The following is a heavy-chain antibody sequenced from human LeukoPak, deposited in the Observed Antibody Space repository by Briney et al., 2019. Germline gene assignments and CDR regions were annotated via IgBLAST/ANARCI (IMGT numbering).Heavy chain of an antibody. V-gene: IGHV4-30-2*01. J-gene: IGHJ4*02. D-gene: IGHD4-17*01. CDR1: GGSISSGGYY. Sequence: SETLSLTCTVSGGSISSGGYYWSWIRQPPGKGLEWIGYIYHSGSTYYNPSLKSRVTISVDTSKNQFSLKLSSVTAADTAVYYCARHSLDTVTLDYWGQGTLVTVSS. CDR3: ARHSLDTVTLDY. CDR2: IYHSGST.